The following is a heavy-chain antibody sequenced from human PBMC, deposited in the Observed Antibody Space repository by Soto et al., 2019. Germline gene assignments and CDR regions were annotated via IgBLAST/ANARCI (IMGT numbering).Heavy chain of an antibody. CDR2: IYYSGST. Sequence: SETLSLTCPVSGFSISSGGYYWSWIRQHPGKGLEWIGYIYYSGSTYYNPSLKSRVTISVDTSKNQFSLKLSSVTAADTAVYYCARHFGELSFDYWGQGTLVTVSS. V-gene: IGHV4-31*03. CDR1: GFSISSGGYY. J-gene: IGHJ4*02. D-gene: IGHD3-10*01. CDR3: ARHFGELSFDY.